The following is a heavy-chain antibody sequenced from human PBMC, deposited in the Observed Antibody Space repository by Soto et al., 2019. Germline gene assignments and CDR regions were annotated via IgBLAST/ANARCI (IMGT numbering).Heavy chain of an antibody. D-gene: IGHD2-2*02. Sequence: GGSLRLSCAASGFPFDAHGMAWVRQSPGKGLQWVSSINVSGALTYYIESVKGRFTISRDNSEHTLYLQMNNLEADDTAIYYCVKGRCRYNTCYTVSLGFWGKGSLVTVS. V-gene: IGHV3-23*01. J-gene: IGHJ4*02. CDR3: VKGRCRYNTCYTVSLGF. CDR2: INVSGALT. CDR1: GFPFDAHG.